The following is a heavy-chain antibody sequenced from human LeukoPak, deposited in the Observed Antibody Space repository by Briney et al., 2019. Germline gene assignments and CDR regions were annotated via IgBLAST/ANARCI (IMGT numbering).Heavy chain of an antibody. V-gene: IGHV4-38-2*01. Sequence: SETLSLTCAVSGYSVRSGYHWGWIRQPPGKGLEWIGSIYYGGTTYYNPSLKSRVTISVDTSKNQFSLKLSSVTAADTAVYYCARPMVRGVIITLNNWFDPWGQGTLVTVSS. D-gene: IGHD3-10*01. CDR3: ARPMVRGVIITLNNWFDP. CDR2: IYYGGTT. CDR1: GYSVRSGYH. J-gene: IGHJ5*02.